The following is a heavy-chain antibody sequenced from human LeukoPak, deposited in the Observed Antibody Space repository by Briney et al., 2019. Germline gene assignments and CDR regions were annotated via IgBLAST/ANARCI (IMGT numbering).Heavy chain of an antibody. V-gene: IGHV4-39*07. CDR1: GGSISNYY. J-gene: IGHJ5*01. Sequence: SETLSLTCTVSGGSISNYYWNWIRQPPGKGLEWIGSIYYSGITYYNPSLTSRVTISIDTSNNQFSLTLSSVTAADTAFYYCARDPKSAVAADWFDRWGQGTLVTVSS. CDR3: ARDPKSAVAADWFDR. D-gene: IGHD6-19*01. CDR2: IYYSGIT.